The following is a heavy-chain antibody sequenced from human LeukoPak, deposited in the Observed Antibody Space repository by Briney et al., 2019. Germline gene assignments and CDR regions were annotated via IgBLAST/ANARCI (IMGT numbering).Heavy chain of an antibody. D-gene: IGHD6-13*01. CDR1: GFTFNTYW. V-gene: IGHV3-7*01. J-gene: IGHJ6*02. CDR2: IKPDGSDK. Sequence: GGSLRLSCAASGFTFNTYWMNWVRESPGKGLERVGEIKPDGSDKYYVDSVKGRFTISRDNAKNSLYLQMDSLRGEDTSMYSCERDTPLREVDPADRGIYHSYYGMDVWGQGTTVTVSS. CDR3: ERDTPLREVDPADRGIYHSYYGMDV.